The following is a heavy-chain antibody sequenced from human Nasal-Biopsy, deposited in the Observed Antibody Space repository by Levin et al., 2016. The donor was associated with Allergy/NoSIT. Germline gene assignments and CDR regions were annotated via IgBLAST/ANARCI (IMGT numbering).Heavy chain of an antibody. D-gene: IGHD6-19*01. V-gene: IGHV3-48*03. J-gene: IGHJ4*02. CDR3: ARETDSSGPPDF. CDR1: GFTFKSYG. CDR2: SSGTGRNT. Sequence: GGSLRLSCTASGFTFKSYGMSWVRQAPGKGLEWVGHSSGTGRNTYYADFVMGRFTLSRDYAKTSLYLQMNRLRVEDTAVYYCARETDSSGPPDFWGRGTLVTVSS.